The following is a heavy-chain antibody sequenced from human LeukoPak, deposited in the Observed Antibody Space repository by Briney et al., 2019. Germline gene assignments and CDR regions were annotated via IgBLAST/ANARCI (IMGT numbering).Heavy chain of an antibody. D-gene: IGHD6-19*01. CDR1: GYSISSGYY. J-gene: IGHJ4*02. CDR3: ARDSYSSGWYSDY. V-gene: IGHV4-38-2*02. CDR2: IYHSGST. Sequence: SETLSLTCAVSGYSISSGYYWGWIRQPPGKGLEWIGSIYHSGSTYYNPSLKSRVTISVDTSKNQFSLKLSSVTAADTAVYYCARDSYSSGWYSDYWGQGTLVTVSS.